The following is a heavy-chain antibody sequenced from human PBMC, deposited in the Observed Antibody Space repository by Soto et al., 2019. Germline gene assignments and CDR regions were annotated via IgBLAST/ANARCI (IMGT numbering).Heavy chain of an antibody. D-gene: IGHD1-26*01. CDR1: GFTFSSYW. Sequence: GGSLRLSCAASGFTFSSYWMHWVRQAPGKGLVWVSRINSDGSSTSYADSVKGRFTISRDNAKNTLYLQMNSLRAEDTTVYYCARDQGSYYYYYGMDVWGQGTTVTFSS. CDR2: INSDGSST. CDR3: ARDQGSYYYYYGMDV. J-gene: IGHJ6*02. V-gene: IGHV3-74*01.